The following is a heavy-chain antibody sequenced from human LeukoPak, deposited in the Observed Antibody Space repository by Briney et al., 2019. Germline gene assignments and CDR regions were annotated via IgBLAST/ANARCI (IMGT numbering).Heavy chain of an antibody. CDR1: GFTFSNYA. CDR3: AKAVSHSYFDF. CDR2: INPSGGST. J-gene: IGHJ4*02. D-gene: IGHD6-19*01. Sequence: GGSLRLSCAASGFTFSNYAMNWVRQASGRGLEWVSAINPSGGSTYYADSVKGRFTISRDNSKNTLYLQMNSLRAEDTALYFCAKAVSHSYFDFWGQGTLVTVSA. V-gene: IGHV3-23*01.